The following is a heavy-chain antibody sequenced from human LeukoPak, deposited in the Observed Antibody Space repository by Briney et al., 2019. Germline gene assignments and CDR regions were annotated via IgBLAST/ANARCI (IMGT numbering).Heavy chain of an antibody. D-gene: IGHD1-26*01. CDR1: GFTFTNYG. J-gene: IGHJ3*02. CDR3: AKERASMGADAFDI. V-gene: IGHV3-30*18. CDR2: ISFDGRIE. Sequence: PGGSLRPSCPASGFTFTNYGMHWVRQPPGKGLEWVAIISFDGRIETYIDSVKGRFTISRDKSKNTLYLQMNSLRPEDTAVYYCAKERASMGADAFDIWGQGTLVTVSS.